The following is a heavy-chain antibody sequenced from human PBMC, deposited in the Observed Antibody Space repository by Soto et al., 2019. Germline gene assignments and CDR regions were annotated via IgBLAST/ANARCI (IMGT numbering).Heavy chain of an antibody. Sequence: GRSLRLSWAASVFTVSSNYMSWVRQSPGKGLEWVSVIYSGGSTYYADSVKGRFTISRDNSKNTLYLQMNSLRAEDTAVYYCAREEDYDSVDYYYGMDVWGQGTTVTVSS. CDR2: IYSGGST. CDR3: AREEDYDSVDYYYGMDV. CDR1: VFTVSSNY. D-gene: IGHD5-12*01. J-gene: IGHJ6*02. V-gene: IGHV3-53*01.